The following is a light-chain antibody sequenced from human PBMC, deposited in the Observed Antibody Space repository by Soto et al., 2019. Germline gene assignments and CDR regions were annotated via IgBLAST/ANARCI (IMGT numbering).Light chain of an antibody. Sequence: QSVLTQPPSASGSLGQSVTISCTGTSSDVDGYNYVSWHQQHPGKAPKVMIYEVTKRPPGVPDRFSGSKSGNTASLTVSGLQAEDEADYYCSSFAGGGNPVLLGGGTKLTVL. V-gene: IGLV2-8*01. CDR3: SSFAGGGNPVL. J-gene: IGLJ2*01. CDR1: SSDVDGYNY. CDR2: EVT.